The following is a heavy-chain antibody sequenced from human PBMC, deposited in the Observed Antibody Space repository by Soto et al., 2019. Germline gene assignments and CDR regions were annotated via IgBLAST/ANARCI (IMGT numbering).Heavy chain of an antibody. D-gene: IGHD1-26*01. CDR3: AKRGSGSYYHY. Sequence: PGGSLRLSCVVSGFTFSSFAMSWIRQAPGKGLEWVSYFSTSDDLIYIADSVRGRFTISRDNAKNSLYLQMNSLRAEDTAVYYCAKRGSGSYYHYWGQGTLVTVS. CDR2: FSTSDDLI. J-gene: IGHJ4*02. V-gene: IGHV3-11*01. CDR1: GFTFSSFA.